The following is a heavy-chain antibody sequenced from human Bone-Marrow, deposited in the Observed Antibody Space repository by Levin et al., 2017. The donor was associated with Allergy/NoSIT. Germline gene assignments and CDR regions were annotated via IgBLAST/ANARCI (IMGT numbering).Heavy chain of an antibody. CDR3: AKDSGHNIPRK. Sequence: SCAASGFTFSTYGMHWVRQAPGKGLEWVAVVSYDGNNKYYADSVKGRFTISRDNSKNTVFLQMNSLRAEATAVDYCAKDSGHNIPRKWGQGTLVTVSS. J-gene: IGHJ4*02. CDR1: GFTFSTYG. CDR2: VSYDGNNK. V-gene: IGHV3-30*18. D-gene: IGHD3-10*01.